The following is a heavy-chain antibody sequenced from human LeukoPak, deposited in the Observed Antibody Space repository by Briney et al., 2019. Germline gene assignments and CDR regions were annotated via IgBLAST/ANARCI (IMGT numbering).Heavy chain of an antibody. J-gene: IGHJ5*02. CDR3: ARHGYGSVGNRFDP. CDR2: IYYSGST. V-gene: IGHV4-39*01. Sequence: SETLSLTCSVSGDSISTSSSYWGWIRQPPGKGLEWIGSIYYSGSTYYNTSLKSRVTISVDTSKNQFSLRLSSVAATDTAVYYCARHGYGSVGNRFDPWGQGILVTVSS. D-gene: IGHD6-19*01. CDR1: GDSISTSSSY.